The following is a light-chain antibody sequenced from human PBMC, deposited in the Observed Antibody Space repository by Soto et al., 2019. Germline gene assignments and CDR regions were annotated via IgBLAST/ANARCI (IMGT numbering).Light chain of an antibody. J-gene: IGLJ2*01. V-gene: IGLV6-57*04. CDR2: EDN. Sequence: NFMLTQPHSVSESPGKTVTISCTRSGGSIASNYVQWYQQRPGSAPTTVIYEDNQRPSGVPDWFSGSIDSSSNSASLTISGLKTEDEADYYCQSYDSSNVVFGGGTKLTVL. CDR3: QSYDSSNVV. CDR1: GGSIASNY.